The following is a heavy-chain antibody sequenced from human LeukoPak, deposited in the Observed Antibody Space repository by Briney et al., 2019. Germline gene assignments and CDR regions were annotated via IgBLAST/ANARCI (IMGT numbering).Heavy chain of an antibody. J-gene: IGHJ4*02. Sequence: GGSLTLSCTASGGTFSGYGRHWVRQAPGKGLEWVGVIWHDGSNKIYADSVKGRVTTSSDNSKNPLFLQVISLTAEDTAVYYCARDSRDAYFEYWGQGTLVTVSS. CDR1: GGTFSGYG. V-gene: IGHV3-33*01. CDR3: ARDSRDAYFEY. CDR2: IWHDGSNK.